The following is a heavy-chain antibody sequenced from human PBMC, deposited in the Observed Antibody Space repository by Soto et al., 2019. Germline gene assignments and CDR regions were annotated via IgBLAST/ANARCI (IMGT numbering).Heavy chain of an antibody. J-gene: IGHJ6*03. CDR2: ISSSSSYI. CDR3: AGGSYSSSWYDYYYYYYMDV. D-gene: IGHD6-13*01. V-gene: IGHV3-21*01. Sequence: LRLSCAASGFTFSSYSMNWVRQAPGKGLEWVSSISSSSSYIYYADSVKGRFTISRDNAKNSLYLQMNSLRAEDTAVYYCAGGSYSSSWYDYYYYYYMDVWGKGTTVTVSS. CDR1: GFTFSSYS.